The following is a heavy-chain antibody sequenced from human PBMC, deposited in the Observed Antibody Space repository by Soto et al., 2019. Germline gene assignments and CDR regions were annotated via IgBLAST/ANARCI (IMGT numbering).Heavy chain of an antibody. CDR3: ARELMLGGSGFDY. J-gene: IGHJ4*02. V-gene: IGHV3-53*01. D-gene: IGHD3-10*02. CDR1: GFTVSSNY. CDR2: IYSGGST. Sequence: GSLRLSCAASGFTVSSNYMSWVRQAPGKGLEWVSVIYSGGSTYYADSVKGRFTISRDNAKNTLYLQMNSLRAEDTAVYYCARELMLGGSGFDYWGQGTLVTVSS.